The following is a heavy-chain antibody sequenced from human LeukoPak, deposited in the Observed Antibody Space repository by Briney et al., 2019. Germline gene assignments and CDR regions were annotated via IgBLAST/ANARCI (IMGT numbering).Heavy chain of an antibody. CDR2: ISSSSSTI. CDR3: ARVGDYGSGFDF. Sequence: PGGSLRLSCAASGFIFSSYSMNWVRQAPGKGLEWVSYISSSSSTIYYADSVKGRFTISGDNAKNTLYLQMNSLRAEDTAVYYCARVGDYGSGFDFWGQGTLVTVSS. V-gene: IGHV3-48*04. CDR1: GFIFSSYS. J-gene: IGHJ4*02. D-gene: IGHD3-10*01.